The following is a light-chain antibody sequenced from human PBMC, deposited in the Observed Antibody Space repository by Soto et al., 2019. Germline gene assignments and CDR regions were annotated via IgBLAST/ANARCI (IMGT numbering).Light chain of an antibody. Sequence: DIQMTQSPSSLSASVGYRVTITCRASQTVGSYLNWYQHRPGKAPNLLIYAASSLQTGVPSRFSGSGSGTDFTLTISSLQPEDFASYYCQQSYNTPYTFGQGTKLEIK. V-gene: IGKV1-39*01. CDR2: AAS. J-gene: IGKJ2*01. CDR3: QQSYNTPYT. CDR1: QTVGSY.